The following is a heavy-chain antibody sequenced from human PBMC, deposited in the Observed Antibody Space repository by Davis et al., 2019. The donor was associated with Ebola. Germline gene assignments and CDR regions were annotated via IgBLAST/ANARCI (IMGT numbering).Heavy chain of an antibody. J-gene: IGHJ3*02. Sequence: ASVKVSCKVSGYMITNYYLHWVRQAPGQGLEWMGMINPNDGRTIYAQKFQGRVTVTRDTSTTTVYMDLSSLRSEDTALYYCTTPGGQDSGYDVFDIWGQGTMVTVSS. CDR1: GYMITNYY. CDR3: TTPGGQDSGYDVFDI. V-gene: IGHV1-46*03. CDR2: INPNDGRT. D-gene: IGHD5-12*01.